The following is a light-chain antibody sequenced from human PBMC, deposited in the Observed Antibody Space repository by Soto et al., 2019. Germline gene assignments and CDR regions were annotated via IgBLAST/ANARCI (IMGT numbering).Light chain of an antibody. CDR1: QGVNSW. J-gene: IGKJ4*01. Sequence: DIQMTQSPSSVSASVGDRVTITCRASQGVNSWLAWYQQKPGRAPNLLIYAASTLQSGVPSRFSGSGSGTDFTLTISSLQPEDFATYFCQQANSFPLTFCGGTKVEIK. V-gene: IGKV1-12*01. CDR3: QQANSFPLT. CDR2: AAS.